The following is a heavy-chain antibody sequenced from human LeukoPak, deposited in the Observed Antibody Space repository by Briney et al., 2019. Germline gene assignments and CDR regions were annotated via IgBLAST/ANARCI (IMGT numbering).Heavy chain of an antibody. CDR2: ISSSSSYI. CDR3: ARPFGYFDWLLDY. J-gene: IGHJ4*02. Sequence: PGGSLRLSCAASGFTFSSYNMNWVRQAPGKGLEWVSSISSSSSYIYYADSVKGRFTISRDNAKNSLYLQMNSLRAEDTAVYYCARPFGYFDWLLDYWGQGTLDTVSS. D-gene: IGHD3-9*01. V-gene: IGHV3-21*01. CDR1: GFTFSSYN.